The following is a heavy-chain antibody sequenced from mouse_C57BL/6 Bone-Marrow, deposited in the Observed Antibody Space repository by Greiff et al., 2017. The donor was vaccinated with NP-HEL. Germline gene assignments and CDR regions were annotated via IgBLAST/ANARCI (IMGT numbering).Heavy chain of an antibody. J-gene: IGHJ2*01. CDR3: VRQDYAY. D-gene: IGHD1-1*01. V-gene: IGHV10-1*01. CDR2: IRSKSNNYAT. CDR1: GFSFNTYA. Sequence: EVQLVESGGGLVQPKGSLKLSCAASGFSFNTYAMNWVRQAPGKGLEWVACIRSKSNNYATYYDESVKDRFTISRDDSESMLNLKMNNLKTEDTAMYYCVRQDYAYWGQGTTLTVSS.